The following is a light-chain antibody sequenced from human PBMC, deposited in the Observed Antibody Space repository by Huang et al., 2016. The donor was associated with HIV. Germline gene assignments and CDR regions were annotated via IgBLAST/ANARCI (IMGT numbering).Light chain of an antibody. CDR3: QQYYTVPWT. V-gene: IGKV4-1*01. Sequence: DIVLTQSPHSLAVSLGERATINCKSSQSLLYRSNNKNHLVWYQPKPGQPPKLLMYWASTRESGVPDRFSASGSGTDFTLTISSLQAEDVAVYYCQQYYTVPWTFGQGTKVEI. CDR2: WAS. CDR1: QSLLYRSNNKNH. J-gene: IGKJ1*01.